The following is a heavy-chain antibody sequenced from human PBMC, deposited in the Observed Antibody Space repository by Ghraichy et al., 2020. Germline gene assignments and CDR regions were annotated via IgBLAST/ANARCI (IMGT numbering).Heavy chain of an antibody. CDR3: AGALSHDAIDT. CDR2: INDDGSST. CDR1: GFTFSKYW. J-gene: IGHJ3*02. V-gene: IGHV3-74*01. Sequence: LSLTCAASGFTFSKYWMHWVRQAPGKGLVWISRINDDGSSTTHADSVKGRFTISRDNTKNTLYLQMNSLRVEDTAVYYCAGALSHDAIDTCGQGALVTLSS.